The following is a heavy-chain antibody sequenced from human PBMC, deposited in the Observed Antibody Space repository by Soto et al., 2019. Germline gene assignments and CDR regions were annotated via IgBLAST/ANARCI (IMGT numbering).Heavy chain of an antibody. Sequence: SETLSLTCTVSGGSISSYYWSWIRQPPGKGLEWIGYIYYSGSTYYNPSLKSRVTISVDTSKNQFSLKLSSVTAADTAVYYCATEWMVRGTFYGMDVWGQGTTVTVSS. CDR1: GGSISSYY. CDR2: IYYSGST. CDR3: ATEWMVRGTFYGMDV. D-gene: IGHD3-10*01. J-gene: IGHJ6*02. V-gene: IGHV4-59*06.